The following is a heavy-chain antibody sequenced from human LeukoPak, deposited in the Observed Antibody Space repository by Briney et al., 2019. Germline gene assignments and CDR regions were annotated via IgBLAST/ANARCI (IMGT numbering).Heavy chain of an antibody. CDR1: GGSISSYY. Sequence: SETLSLTCTVSGGSISSYYWSWIRQPPGKELEWIGYIYYSGSTNYNPSLKSRVTISVDTSKNQFSLKLSSVTAADTAVYYCAREGGYSYGLDYWGQGTLVTVSS. J-gene: IGHJ4*02. V-gene: IGHV4-59*01. D-gene: IGHD5-18*01. CDR3: AREGGYSYGLDY. CDR2: IYYSGST.